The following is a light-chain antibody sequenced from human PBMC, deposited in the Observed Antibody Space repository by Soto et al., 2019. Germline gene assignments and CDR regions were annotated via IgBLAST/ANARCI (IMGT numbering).Light chain of an antibody. CDR1: QSVSSN. V-gene: IGKV3-15*01. J-gene: IGKJ3*01. Sequence: EIVMTQSPATLSVSPGERATLSCGASQSVSSNLAWYQQKPGQAPRLLIYGASTRATGIPARFSGSGSGTELTLTISSLQSEDFAVYYCQQYNNWPPFTFGPGTKVDIK. CDR2: GAS. CDR3: QQYNNWPPFT.